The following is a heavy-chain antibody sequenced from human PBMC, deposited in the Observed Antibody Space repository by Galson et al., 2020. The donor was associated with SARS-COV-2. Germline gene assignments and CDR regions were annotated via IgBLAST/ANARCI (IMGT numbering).Heavy chain of an antibody. D-gene: IGHD2-21*02. CDR3: ARGRLVTAGLGY. J-gene: IGHJ4*02. Sequence: ASVKVSCKASGYSFSTYIIHWLRQAPGQRLEWMGWINVGNGNTKYSENFQDRVTITSDTSASTVYMEVTSLTSKDTAVYYCARGRLVTAGLGYWAQGTLVTVSS. CDR2: INVGNGNT. V-gene: IGHV1-3*01. CDR1: GYSFSTYI.